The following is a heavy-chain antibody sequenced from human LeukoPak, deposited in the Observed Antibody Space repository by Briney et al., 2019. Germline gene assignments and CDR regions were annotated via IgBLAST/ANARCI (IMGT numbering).Heavy chain of an antibody. CDR2: FDPEDGET. CDR1: EYTLTELS. Sequence: ASVKLSCNVSEYTLTELSMHWVRQGHGKGHELKGRFDPEDGETIYAQKFQDRGTITEDTSTDTAYTELSSLRSDDTAAYYCATVPKGYYDTSGYYPNWFDPWGQGTLVTVSS. CDR3: ATVPKGYYDTSGYYPNWFDP. D-gene: IGHD3-22*01. V-gene: IGHV1-24*01. J-gene: IGHJ5*02.